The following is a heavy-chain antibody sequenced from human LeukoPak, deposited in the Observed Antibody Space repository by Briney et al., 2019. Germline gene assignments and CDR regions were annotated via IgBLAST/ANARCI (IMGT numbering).Heavy chain of an antibody. CDR1: GFSLTSYW. J-gene: IGHJ3*02. CDR3: ARPLLRYYDAFDI. D-gene: IGHD3-9*01. CDR2: IYPGDSDT. V-gene: IGHV5-51*01. Sequence: GESLKISCKGSGFSLTSYWIGLVRPMPGKGPELMGIIYPGDSDTRYSPSFQGQVTISADKSISTAYLQWSSLKASDTAMYYCARPLLRYYDAFDIWGQGTMITVSS.